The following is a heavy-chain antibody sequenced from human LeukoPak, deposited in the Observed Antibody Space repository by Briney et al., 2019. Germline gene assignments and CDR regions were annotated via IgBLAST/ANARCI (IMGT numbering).Heavy chain of an antibody. CDR1: GFTFSSYA. J-gene: IGHJ4*02. CDR3: ARDGIVVALFDY. CDR2: ISYDGSNK. V-gene: IGHV3-30-3*01. Sequence: GRSLRLSCAASGFTFSSYAMHWVRQAPGKGLEWVAVISYDGSNKYYADSVKGRFTISRDNSKNTLYLQMNSLRAEDTAVYYCARDGIVVALFDYWGQGTLVIVSS. D-gene: IGHD3-22*01.